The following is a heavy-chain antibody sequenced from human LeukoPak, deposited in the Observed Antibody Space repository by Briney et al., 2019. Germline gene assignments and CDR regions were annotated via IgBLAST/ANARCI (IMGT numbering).Heavy chain of an antibody. CDR3: ARARWGGAFDI. D-gene: IGHD3-16*01. Sequence: PSETLSLTCAVYGGSFSGYYWSWIRQPPGKGLEWIGEINHSGSTNYNPSLKSRVTISVDTSKNQFSLKLSSVTAADTAVYYCARARWGGAFDIWGQGTMVTVSS. CDR1: GGSFSGYY. V-gene: IGHV4-34*01. CDR2: INHSGST. J-gene: IGHJ3*02.